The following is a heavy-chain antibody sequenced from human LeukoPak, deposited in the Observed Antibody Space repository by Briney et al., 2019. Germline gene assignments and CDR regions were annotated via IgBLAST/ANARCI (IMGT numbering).Heavy chain of an antibody. Sequence: ASVKVSCKASGYTFTSYYMHWVRQAPGQGLEWMGWINPNSGGTNYAQKFQGRVTLTRDTSISTAYIELSRLRSDDTAVYYCARDRRLVAAAGGGARRLDMGVWGKGTRVIVSS. V-gene: IGHV1-2*02. D-gene: IGHD6-13*01. CDR1: GYTFTSYY. CDR2: INPNSGGT. CDR3: ARDRRLVAAAGGGARRLDMGV. J-gene: IGHJ6*03.